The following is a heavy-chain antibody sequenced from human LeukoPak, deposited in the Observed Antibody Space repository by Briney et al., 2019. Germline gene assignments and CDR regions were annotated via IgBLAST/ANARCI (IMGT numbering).Heavy chain of an antibody. J-gene: IGHJ5*02. CDR3: VKDNPVCES. CDR2: IRFDESDK. Sequence: PGGSLRLSCAASGFTFSSYWMSWVRQAPGKGLEWVAFIRFDESDKFYADSVKGRFTISRDISKNTLFLEMNGLRVDDTALYYCVKDNPVCESWGQGTLVIVSS. V-gene: IGHV3-30*02. CDR1: GFTFSSYW. D-gene: IGHD2-21*01.